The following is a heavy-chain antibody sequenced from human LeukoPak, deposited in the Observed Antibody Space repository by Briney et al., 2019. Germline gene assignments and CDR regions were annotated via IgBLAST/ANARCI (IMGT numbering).Heavy chain of an antibody. D-gene: IGHD2-2*01. Sequence: GESLKISCKGSGYSFTSYWIGWVRQMPGKGLEWMGIIYPGDSDTRYSPSFQGQVTISADKSISTAYLQWSSLKASDTAMYYCARGGDIVVVPAASFDYWGQGTLVTVSS. CDR3: ARGGDIVVVPAASFDY. CDR1: GYSFTSYW. V-gene: IGHV5-51*01. J-gene: IGHJ4*02. CDR2: IYPGDSDT.